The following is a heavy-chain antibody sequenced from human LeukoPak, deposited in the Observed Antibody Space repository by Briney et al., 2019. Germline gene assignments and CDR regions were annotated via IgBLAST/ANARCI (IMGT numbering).Heavy chain of an antibody. CDR2: INHSGST. Sequence: NPSETLSLTCAVYGGSFSGYYWSWIRQPPGKGLEWIGEINHSGSTNYNPSLKSRVTISVDTSKNQYSLKLSSVTAADTAVYYCATEIAAADHDFDYWGQGTLVTVSS. J-gene: IGHJ4*02. V-gene: IGHV4-34*01. CDR1: GGSFSGYY. D-gene: IGHD6-13*01. CDR3: ATEIAAADHDFDY.